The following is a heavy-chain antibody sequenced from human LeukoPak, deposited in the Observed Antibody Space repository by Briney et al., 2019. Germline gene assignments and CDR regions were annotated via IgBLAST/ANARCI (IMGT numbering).Heavy chain of an antibody. CDR1: GSTFSNAW. D-gene: IGHD2-21*02. CDR2: IKSKTDGGTT. V-gene: IGHV3-15*01. Sequence: GGSLRLSCAASGSTFSNAWMSWVRQAPGKGLEWVGRIKSKTDGGTTDYAAPVKGRFTISRDDSKNTLYLQMNSLKTEDTAVYYCTTPGTGDCGGDCYRDYWGQGTLVTVSS. J-gene: IGHJ4*02. CDR3: TTPGTGDCGGDCYRDY.